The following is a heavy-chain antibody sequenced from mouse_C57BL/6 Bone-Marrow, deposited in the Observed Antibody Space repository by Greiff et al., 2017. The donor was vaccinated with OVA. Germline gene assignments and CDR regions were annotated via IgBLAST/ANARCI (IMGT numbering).Heavy chain of an antibody. J-gene: IGHJ2*01. D-gene: IGHD1-1*01. CDR3: AREEENYYGSSYGY. CDR2: LDPSDSYT. CDR1: GYTFTSYW. Sequence: QVHVKQPGAELVMPGASVKLSCKASGYTFTSYWMHWVKQRPGQGLEWIGELDPSDSYTNYNQKFKGKSTLTVDKSSSTAYMQLSSLTSEDSAVYYCAREEENYYGSSYGYWGQGTTLTVSS. V-gene: IGHV1-69*01.